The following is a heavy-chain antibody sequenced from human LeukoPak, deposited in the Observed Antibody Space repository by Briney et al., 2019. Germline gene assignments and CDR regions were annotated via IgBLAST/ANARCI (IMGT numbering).Heavy chain of an antibody. D-gene: IGHD3-10*01. CDR1: GYTFTSYD. V-gene: IGHV1-8*03. Sequence: ASVKVSCKASGYTFTSYDINWVRQATGQGLEWMGWMNPNSGNTGYAQKFQGRVTITRNTSISTAYMELSSLGSEDTAVYYCARASPKGRDDSDYWGQGTLVTVSS. CDR2: MNPNSGNT. J-gene: IGHJ4*02. CDR3: ARASPKGRDDSDY.